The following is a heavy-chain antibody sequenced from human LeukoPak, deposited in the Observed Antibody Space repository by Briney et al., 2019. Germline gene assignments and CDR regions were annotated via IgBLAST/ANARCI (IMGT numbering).Heavy chain of an antibody. CDR2: IWYDGSNK. CDR1: GFTFSSYG. D-gene: IGHD2-2*01. J-gene: IGHJ6*03. V-gene: IGHV3-33*06. CDR3: AKDVRYCSSTSCSRYMDV. Sequence: PGGSLRLSCAASGFTFSSYGIHWVRQAPGKGLEWVAVIWYDGSNKYYADSVKGRFTISRDNSKNTLYLQMNSLRAEDTAVYYCAKDVRYCSSTSCSRYMDVWGKGTTVTVSS.